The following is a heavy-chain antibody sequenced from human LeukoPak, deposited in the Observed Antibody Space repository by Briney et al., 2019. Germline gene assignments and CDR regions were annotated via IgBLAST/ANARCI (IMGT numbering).Heavy chain of an antibody. CDR2: ISGSGGST. D-gene: IGHD3-10*01. CDR3: AKDRHYYGSGNWFDP. J-gene: IGHJ5*02. V-gene: IGHV3-23*01. CDR1: GFTFSSYA. Sequence: SGGYLRLSCAASGFTFSSYALSWFRHAPGKELEWLSTISGSGGSTYYADSVKGRFTISRDNSKNTLYLQMNSLRAEDTAVYYCAKDRHYYGSGNWFDPWGQETLVTVSS.